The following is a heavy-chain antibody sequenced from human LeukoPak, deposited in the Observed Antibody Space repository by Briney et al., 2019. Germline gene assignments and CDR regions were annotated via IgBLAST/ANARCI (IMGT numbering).Heavy chain of an antibody. CDR2: IYTSGST. D-gene: IGHD1-14*01. CDR1: GGSISSGSYY. V-gene: IGHV4-61*02. CDR3: ARGITRRAFDI. Sequence: MASETLSLTCTVSGGSISSGSYYWSWLRQPAGKGLEWIGRIYTSGSTNYKPSLKSRVTISVDTSKNQFSLKLSSVTAADTAVYYCARGITRRAFDIWGQGTMVTVSS. J-gene: IGHJ3*02.